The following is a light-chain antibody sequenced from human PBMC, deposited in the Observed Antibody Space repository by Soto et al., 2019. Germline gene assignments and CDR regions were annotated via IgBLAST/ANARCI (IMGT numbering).Light chain of an antibody. CDR2: AAS. CDR3: QQNYSTPPYT. V-gene: IGKV1-39*01. J-gene: IGKJ2*01. Sequence: DIQMTQSTSSLSASVGDRVTITCRSSQSIRRHLNWYQQKTGKAPKLLIYAASSLQSGVPSRFSGSGSGTDFMLTISSLQPEDRATYSCQQNYSTPPYTFGQGTKLEIK. CDR1: QSIRRH.